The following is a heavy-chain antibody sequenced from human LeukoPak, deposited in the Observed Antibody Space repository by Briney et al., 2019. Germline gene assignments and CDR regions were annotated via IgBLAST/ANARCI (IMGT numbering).Heavy chain of an antibody. V-gene: IGHV5-51*01. CDR1: GYSFTSYW. CDR2: IYPGDSES. Sequence: KPGESLKISCKGSGYSFTSYWIGWVRQMPGKGLEWMGIIYPGDSESTYSPSFQGQVTISADKSISIAYLQWNSLKASDTAMYYCASPGYCFSTSCLSRGFAFDIWGQGTMVTVSS. J-gene: IGHJ3*02. CDR3: ASPGYCFSTSCLSRGFAFDI. D-gene: IGHD2-2*01.